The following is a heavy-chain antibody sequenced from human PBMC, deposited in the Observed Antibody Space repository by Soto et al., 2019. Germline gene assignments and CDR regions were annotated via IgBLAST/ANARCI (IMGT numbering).Heavy chain of an antibody. CDR2: IFPGGVNI. CDR1: GYSFTSHY. V-gene: IGHV1-46*01. D-gene: IGHD6-13*01. Sequence: ASVKVSCKAIGYSFTSHYMHWVRQAPGQGLEWMGTIFPGGVNIAYAQKFEGRVTMTKDTSTSTVYMELNSLTSEDTAVYYCARDRDGAAGLWGQGTLVTVSS. J-gene: IGHJ4*02. CDR3: ARDRDGAAGL.